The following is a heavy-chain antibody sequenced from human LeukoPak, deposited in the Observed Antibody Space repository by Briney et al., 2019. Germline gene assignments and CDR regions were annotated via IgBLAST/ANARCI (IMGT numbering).Heavy chain of an antibody. J-gene: IGHJ4*02. CDR3: AILPYGDFGIDY. CDR2: ISGSGGST. Sequence: GGSLRLSCAASGFTFSSYAMSWVRQAPGKGLEWVSVISGSGGSTYYADSVKGRFTISRDNSKNTLYLQMNSLRAEDTAVYYCAILPYGDFGIDYWGQGTLVTVSS. CDR1: GFTFSSYA. V-gene: IGHV3-23*01. D-gene: IGHD4-17*01.